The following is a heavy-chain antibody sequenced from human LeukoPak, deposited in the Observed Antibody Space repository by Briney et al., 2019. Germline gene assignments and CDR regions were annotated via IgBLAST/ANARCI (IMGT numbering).Heavy chain of an antibody. J-gene: IGHJ6*03. V-gene: IGHV4-59*11. CDR3: GRDALVGYFSYYYMDV. CDR1: GGSISSHH. CDR2: FSNSGST. D-gene: IGHD2-15*01. Sequence: SETLSLTCTVSGGSISSHHWTWIRQSPVKGLEWIGDFSNSGSTSYNPSLKSRVTISIDTSKNQFSLKLSSVTAADTAVYYCGRDALVGYFSYYYMDVWGKGTTVTVSS.